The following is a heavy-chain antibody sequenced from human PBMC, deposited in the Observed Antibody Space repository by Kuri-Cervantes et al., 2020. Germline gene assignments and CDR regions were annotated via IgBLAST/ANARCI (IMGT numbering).Heavy chain of an antibody. Sequence: ETLSLTCTVSGDSISRSSYYWGWIRQPPGKGLEWVSAISGSGGSTYYADSVKGRFTISRDNSKNTLYLQMNSLRAEDTAVYYCARGQARIWYGMDVWGQGTTVTVSS. CDR1: GDSISRSSYY. J-gene: IGHJ6*02. D-gene: IGHD3-16*01. CDR2: ISGSGGST. V-gene: IGHV3-23*01. CDR3: ARGQARIWYGMDV.